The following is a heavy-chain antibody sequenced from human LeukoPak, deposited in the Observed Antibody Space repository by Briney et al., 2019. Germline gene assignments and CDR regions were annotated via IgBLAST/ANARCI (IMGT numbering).Heavy chain of an antibody. J-gene: IGHJ6*03. V-gene: IGHV4-61*09. D-gene: IGHD6-13*01. CDR3: ARQLSSSWPPYYYYMDV. CDR1: GGSFSSGGYY. Sequence: SQTLSLTCTVSGGSFSSGGYYWSWIRQPPGKGLEWIGYIYTSGSTNYNPSLKSRVTISVDTSKNQFSLKLSSVTAADTAVYYCARQLSSSWPPYYYYMDVWGKGTTVTVSS. CDR2: IYTSGST.